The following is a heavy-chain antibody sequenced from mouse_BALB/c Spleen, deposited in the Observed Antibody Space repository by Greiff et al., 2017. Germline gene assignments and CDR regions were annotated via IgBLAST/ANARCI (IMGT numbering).Heavy chain of an antibody. CDR1: GFTFTDYY. CDR3: AKAYYGNYVGYFDY. CDR2: IRNKANGYTT. V-gene: IGHV7-3*02. Sequence: EVQGVESGGGLVQPGGSLGLSCATSGFTFTDYYMSWVRQPPGKALEWLGFIRNKANGYTTEYSASVKGRFTISRDNSQSILYLQMNTLRAEDSATYYGAKAYYGNYVGYFDYWGQGTTLTVSS. J-gene: IGHJ2*01. D-gene: IGHD2-10*01.